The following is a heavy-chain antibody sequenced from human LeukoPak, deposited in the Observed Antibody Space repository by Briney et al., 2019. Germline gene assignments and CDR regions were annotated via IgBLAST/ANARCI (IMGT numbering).Heavy chain of an antibody. J-gene: IGHJ3*02. Sequence: SVKVSCKASGGTFSSYAISWVRQAPGQGLEWMGGIIPIFGTANYAQKFQGRVTITADESTSTAYMELSSLRSEDTAVYYCARDLPTNYYDSGRAAFDIWGQGTMVTVSS. CDR1: GGTFSSYA. D-gene: IGHD3-22*01. V-gene: IGHV1-69*13. CDR3: ARDLPTNYYDSGRAAFDI. CDR2: IIPIFGTA.